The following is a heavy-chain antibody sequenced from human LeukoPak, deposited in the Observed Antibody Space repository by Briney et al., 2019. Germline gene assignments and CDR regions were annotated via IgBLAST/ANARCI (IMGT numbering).Heavy chain of an antibody. CDR2: ISWNSGSI. CDR1: GFTFDDYA. D-gene: IGHD2-2*01. Sequence: GGSLRLSCAASGFTFDDYAMHWVRQAPGKGLEWVSGISWNSGSIGYADSVKGRFTISRDNAKNSLYLQTNSLRAEDTALYYCARDRRSTSPYYFDYWGQGTLLTVSS. CDR3: ARDRRSTSPYYFDY. V-gene: IGHV3-9*01. J-gene: IGHJ4*02.